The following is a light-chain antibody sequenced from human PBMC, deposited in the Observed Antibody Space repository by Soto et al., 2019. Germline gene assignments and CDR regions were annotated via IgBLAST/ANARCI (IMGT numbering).Light chain of an antibody. J-gene: IGKJ4*01. V-gene: IGKV1-5*03. CDR3: QQYNNYPLS. Sequence: DIEMTQSPSTLSASVGDRVTISCRASQSISSWLAWYQQKPGKAHNLLIYKASSVDSGVTSRFRGSGSGTEFTLTINCLQTDDCATYYYQQYNNYPLSVGGGTEVEIK. CDR2: KAS. CDR1: QSISSW.